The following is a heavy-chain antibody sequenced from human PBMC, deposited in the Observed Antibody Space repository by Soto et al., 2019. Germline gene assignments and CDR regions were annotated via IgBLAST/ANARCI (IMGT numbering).Heavy chain of an antibody. J-gene: IGHJ3*02. Sequence: PGGSQSLSCASPGFTVSSNYRSWVRQAPGKGLEWVSVIYSGGSTYYADSVKGRFTISRDNSKNTLYLQMNSLRAEDTAVYYCARVVAYGGTDAFDIWGQGTMVTVSS. CDR2: IYSGGST. CDR1: GFTVSSNY. D-gene: IGHD4-17*01. CDR3: ARVVAYGGTDAFDI. V-gene: IGHV3-66*01.